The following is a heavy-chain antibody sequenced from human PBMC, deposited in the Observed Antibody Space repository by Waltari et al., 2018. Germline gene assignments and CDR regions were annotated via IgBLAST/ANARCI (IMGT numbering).Heavy chain of an antibody. CDR3: AKNKGFNWNYVLDY. CDR2: IGGSSGTT. V-gene: IGHV3-23*01. Sequence: QLLVSGGVLVQPGRSLRLSCEASGFTLNSFAMSWFRQAPGKGLEWVSAIGGSSGTTFYIGSVKGRYTISRDNSKNTLYLQMNSLRAEDTAVYYCAKNKGFNWNYVLDYWGQGTLVTVSS. CDR1: GFTLNSFA. J-gene: IGHJ4*02. D-gene: IGHD1-7*01.